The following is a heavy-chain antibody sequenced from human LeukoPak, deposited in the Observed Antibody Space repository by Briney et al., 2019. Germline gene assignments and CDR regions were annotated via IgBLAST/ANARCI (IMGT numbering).Heavy chain of an antibody. Sequence: SQTLSLTCTVSGGSISSGSYYWSWIRQPAGKGLEWIGRIYTSGSTNYNPSLKSRVTISVDTSKNQFSLKLSSVTAADTAVYYCARVEGANDYWGQGTLVTVSS. D-gene: IGHD1-26*01. V-gene: IGHV4-61*02. CDR1: GGSISSGSYY. CDR3: ARVEGANDY. CDR2: IYTSGST. J-gene: IGHJ4*02.